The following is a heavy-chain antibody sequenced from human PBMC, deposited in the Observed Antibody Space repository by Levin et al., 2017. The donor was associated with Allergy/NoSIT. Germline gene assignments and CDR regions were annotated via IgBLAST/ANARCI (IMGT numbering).Heavy chain of an antibody. CDR1: GFALSSYT. CDR2: ITTSNTYI. CDR3: TRDSDPDACDS. J-gene: IGHJ3*02. V-gene: IGHV3-21*01. Sequence: GGSLRLSCAASGFALSSYTMNWVRQAPGKGLEWISSITTSNTYIKYVDSVKGRFTISRDNAENSLFLQMSGLRADDTAVYYCTRDSDPDACDSWGQGTMVFVSS.